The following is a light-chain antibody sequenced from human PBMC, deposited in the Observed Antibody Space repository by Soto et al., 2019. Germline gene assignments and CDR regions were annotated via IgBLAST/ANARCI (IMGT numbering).Light chain of an antibody. CDR1: QTVYNSN. J-gene: IGKJ5*01. V-gene: IGKV3-20*01. CDR3: QQYGSSHIIS. Sequence: EIVLTHSPSTLSLSPGYRSTLSCRASQTVYNSNLAWYQQKPCQAPRLLIYGVSSRATGIPDRFSGSGSGTDFTLTITRLEPEDFAVYYCQQYGSSHIISFGQGTRLEIK. CDR2: GVS.